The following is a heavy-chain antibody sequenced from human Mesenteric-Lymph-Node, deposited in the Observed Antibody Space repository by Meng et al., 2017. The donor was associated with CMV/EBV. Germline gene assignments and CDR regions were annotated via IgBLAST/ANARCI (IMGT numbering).Heavy chain of an antibody. V-gene: IGHV5-10-1*01. CDR2: IDPSDSYL. CDR3: TREPDYGDPTNF. J-gene: IGHJ4*02. Sequence: WKGTGYSCTSYWISWVRQMPGKGLEWMGRIDPSDSYLDYSPSFQGHVTISVDKSINTAYLHWSSLKASDTAMYYCTREPDYGDPTNFWGQGTLVTVSS. CDR1: GYSCTSYW. D-gene: IGHD4-17*01.